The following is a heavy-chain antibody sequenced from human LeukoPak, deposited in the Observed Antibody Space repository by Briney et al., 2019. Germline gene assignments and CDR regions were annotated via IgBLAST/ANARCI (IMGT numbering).Heavy chain of an antibody. Sequence: SETLPLTCAVYGGSFSGYYWSWIRQPPGKGLEWIGYIYYSGSTNYNPSLKSRVTISVDTSKNQFSLKLSSVTAADTAVYYCASTNSGYERTVDYWGQGTLVTVSS. V-gene: IGHV4-59*01. D-gene: IGHD5-12*01. CDR1: GGSFSGYY. J-gene: IGHJ4*02. CDR2: IYYSGST. CDR3: ASTNSGYERTVDY.